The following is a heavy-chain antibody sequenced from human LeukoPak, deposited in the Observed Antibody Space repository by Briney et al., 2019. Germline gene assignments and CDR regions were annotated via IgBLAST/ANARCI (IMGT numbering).Heavy chain of an antibody. CDR1: GYPFSDHY. CDR3: ARWQSGSCSD. Sequence: PGGSLRLSCAVSGYPFSDHYIDWVRQAPGKGLEWVGQTRNKANNYATEYAASIKGRFIISRDDSRNSVYLQMNSLKTEDTAVYYCARWQSGSCSDWGQGTLVTVSS. V-gene: IGHV3-72*01. CDR2: TRNKANNYAT. D-gene: IGHD2-15*01. J-gene: IGHJ4*02.